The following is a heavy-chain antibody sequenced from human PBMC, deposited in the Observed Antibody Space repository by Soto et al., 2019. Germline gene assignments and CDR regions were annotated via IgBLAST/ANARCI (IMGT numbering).Heavy chain of an antibody. CDR1: GGTFSNYA. CDR3: ARGYYYDSSGQTGVFDY. V-gene: IGHV1-69*01. D-gene: IGHD3-22*01. J-gene: IGHJ4*02. Sequence: QVQLVQSGAEVKKPGSSVKVSCKASGGTFSNYAISWVRQAPRQGLEWMGGIIPIFGTANYAQKFQGRVTITADESTSTAYMELSSLRSEDTAVYYCARGYYYDSSGQTGVFDYWGQGTLVTVSS. CDR2: IIPIFGTA.